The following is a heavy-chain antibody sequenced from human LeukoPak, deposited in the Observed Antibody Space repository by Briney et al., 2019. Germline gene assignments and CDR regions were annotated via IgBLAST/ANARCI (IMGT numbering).Heavy chain of an antibody. Sequence: ASVKVSCKASGYTFTSYGISWVRQAPGQGLEWMGWISAYNGNINYAQKLQGRVTMTTDTSTSTAYMELRSLRSDDTAVYYCARDTGKVVGATNFDYWGQGTLVTVSS. J-gene: IGHJ4*02. CDR3: ARDTGKVVGATNFDY. D-gene: IGHD1-26*01. V-gene: IGHV1-18*01. CDR2: ISAYNGNI. CDR1: GYTFTSYG.